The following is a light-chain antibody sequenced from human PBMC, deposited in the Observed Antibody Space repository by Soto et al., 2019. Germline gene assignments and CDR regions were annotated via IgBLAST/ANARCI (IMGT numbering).Light chain of an antibody. CDR2: RNN. V-gene: IGLV1-47*01. CDR3: AGWDDSLHGLL. J-gene: IGLJ1*01. CDR1: SSNIGTNY. Sequence: QSLLTQPPSASGTPGQRVTISCSGGSSNIGTNYVYWYQQLPGTAPKLLIYRNNLRPSGVPDRFSASKSGTSASLAISGLRSEDEADYFCAGWDDSLHGLLFGAGTKLTVL.